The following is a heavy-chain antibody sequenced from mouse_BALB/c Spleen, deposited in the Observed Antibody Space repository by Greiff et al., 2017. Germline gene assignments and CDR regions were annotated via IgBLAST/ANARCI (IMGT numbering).Heavy chain of an antibody. J-gene: IGHJ3*01. D-gene: IGHD2-3*01. V-gene: IGHV5-9-4*01. Sequence: EVQRVESGGGLVKPGGSLKLSCAASGFTFSSYAMSWVRQSPEKRLEWVAEISSGGSYTYYPDTVTGRFTISRDTAKNTLYLEMSSLRSEDTAMYYCARGPRGYYVPWFAYWGQGTLVTVSA. CDR1: GFTFSSYA. CDR2: ISSGGSYT. CDR3: ARGPRGYYVPWFAY.